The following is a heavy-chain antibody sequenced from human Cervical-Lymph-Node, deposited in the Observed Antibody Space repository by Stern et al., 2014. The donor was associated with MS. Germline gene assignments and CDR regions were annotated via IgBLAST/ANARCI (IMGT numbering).Heavy chain of an antibody. J-gene: IGHJ4*02. CDR3: ARDRHDLGYCSGGSCYLPDY. V-gene: IGHV3-33*01. CDR2: IWYDGSNN. CDR1: GFTFSSYG. D-gene: IGHD2-15*01. Sequence: VQLVESGGGVVQPGRSLRLSCAAAGFTFSSYGMHWVRQAPGKGLEWVAVIWYDGSNNYYADSLKGRFTISRNNSKNTLGLPINSLRAEDTAVYYCARDRHDLGYCSGGSCYLPDYWGQGTLVTVSS.